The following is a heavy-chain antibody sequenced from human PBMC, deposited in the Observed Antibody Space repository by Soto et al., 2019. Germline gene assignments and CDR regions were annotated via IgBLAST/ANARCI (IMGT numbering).Heavy chain of an antibody. CDR1: GFTFSSYA. CDR2: ISYDGSNK. D-gene: IGHD3-22*01. V-gene: IGHV3-30-3*01. J-gene: IGHJ4*02. Sequence: GGSLRLSCAASGFTFSSYAMHWVRQAPGKGLEWVAVISYDGSNKYYADSVKGRFTISRDNSKNTLYLQMNSLRAEDTAVYYCARDPGSGYPGPFDYWGQGTLVTVSS. CDR3: ARDPGSGYPGPFDY.